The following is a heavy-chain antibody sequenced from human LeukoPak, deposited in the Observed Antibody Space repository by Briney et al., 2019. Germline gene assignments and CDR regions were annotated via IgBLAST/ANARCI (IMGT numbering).Heavy chain of an antibody. D-gene: IGHD4-17*01. Sequence: SETLSLTCTVSGGSISSGDYYWSFIRQPPGKSLEWIGNISYSGSTYYNPSLKSRVTISVDTLQNQFSLRLKSVTAADTAVYYCARAGDYELFDYWGQGTLVTVSS. CDR1: GGSISSGDYY. CDR2: ISYSGST. J-gene: IGHJ4*02. V-gene: IGHV4-30-4*08. CDR3: ARAGDYELFDY.